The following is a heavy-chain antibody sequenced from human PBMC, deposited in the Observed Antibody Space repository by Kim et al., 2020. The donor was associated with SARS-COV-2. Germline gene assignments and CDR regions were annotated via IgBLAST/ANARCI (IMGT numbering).Heavy chain of an antibody. CDR1: GFTFSSYS. CDR3: ARDIVAYYYYYYGMDV. Sequence: GGSLRLSCAASGFTFSSYSMNWVRQAPGKGLEWVSSISSSSSYIYYADSVKGRFTISRDNAKNSLYLQMNSLRAEDTAVYYCARDIVAYYYYYYGMDVWGQGTTVTVSS. CDR2: ISSSSSYI. J-gene: IGHJ6*02. V-gene: IGHV3-21*01. D-gene: IGHD5-12*01.